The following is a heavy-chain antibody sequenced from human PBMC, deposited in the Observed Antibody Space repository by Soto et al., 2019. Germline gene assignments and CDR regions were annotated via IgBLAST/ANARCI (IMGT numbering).Heavy chain of an antibody. CDR1: GFTFTSSA. J-gene: IGHJ4*02. CDR2: IVVGSGNT. D-gene: IGHD6-19*01. CDR3: AADLRRVGEQWLVFDY. Sequence: GASVKVSCKASGFTFTSSAVQCVRQARGQRLEWIGWIVVGSGNTNYAQKFQERVTITRDMSTSTAYMELSSLRSEDTAVYYCAADLRRVGEQWLVFDYWXQGTLVTVSS. V-gene: IGHV1-58*01.